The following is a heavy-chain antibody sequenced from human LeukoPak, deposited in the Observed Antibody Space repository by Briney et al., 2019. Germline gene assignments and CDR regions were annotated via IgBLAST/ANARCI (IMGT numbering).Heavy chain of an antibody. CDR1: GLTFSSYA. V-gene: IGHV3-23*01. Sequence: GGSLRLSCAASGLTFSSYAMSWVRQAPGKGLERVSAISGSGGSTYYADSVKGRFTISRDNSKNTLYLQMNSLRAEDTAVYYCAKVLYDYGGIPDAFDIWGQGTMVTVSS. CDR2: ISGSGGST. CDR3: AKVLYDYGGIPDAFDI. D-gene: IGHD4-23*01. J-gene: IGHJ3*02.